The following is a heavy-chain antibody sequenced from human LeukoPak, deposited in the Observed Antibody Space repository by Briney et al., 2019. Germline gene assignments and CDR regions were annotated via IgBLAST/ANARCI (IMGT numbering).Heavy chain of an antibody. V-gene: IGHV3-30*18. Sequence: PGGSLRLSCAASGLTFSSYGMHWVRQAPGKGLEWVAVISYDGSNKYYADSVKGRFTISRDNSKNTLYLQMNSLRAEDTAVYYCAKGGPRYGDSFDYWGQGTLVTVSS. CDR1: GLTFSSYG. D-gene: IGHD4-17*01. J-gene: IGHJ4*02. CDR3: AKGGPRYGDSFDY. CDR2: ISYDGSNK.